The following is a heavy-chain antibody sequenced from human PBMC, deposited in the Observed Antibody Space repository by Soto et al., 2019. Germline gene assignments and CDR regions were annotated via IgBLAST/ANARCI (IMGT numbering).Heavy chain of an antibody. CDR2: IWYDGSNK. CDR1: GFTFSSYG. D-gene: IGHD1-26*01. CDR3: ARGVRYYRLSAAFDI. J-gene: IGHJ3*02. Sequence: GGSLRLSCAASGFTFSSYGMHWVRRAPGKGLEWVAVIWYDGSNKYYADSVKGRFTISRDNSKNTLYLQMNSLRAEDTAVYYCARGVRYYRLSAAFDIWGQGEMVTVSS. V-gene: IGHV3-33*01.